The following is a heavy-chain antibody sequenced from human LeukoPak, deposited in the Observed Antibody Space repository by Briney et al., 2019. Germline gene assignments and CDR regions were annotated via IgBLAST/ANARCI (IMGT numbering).Heavy chain of an antibody. V-gene: IGHV1-3*01. CDR1: GYTFTSYA. CDR2: INAGNGNA. D-gene: IGHD3-16*02. J-gene: IGHJ4*02. CDR3: ARGLRLGELSPFY. Sequence: ASVKVSCKASGYTFTSYAMHWVRQAPGQRLEWMGWINAGNGNAKYSQKFQGRVTITRDTSASTAYMELSSLRSEDTAVYYCARGLRLGELSPFYWGQGTLVTVSS.